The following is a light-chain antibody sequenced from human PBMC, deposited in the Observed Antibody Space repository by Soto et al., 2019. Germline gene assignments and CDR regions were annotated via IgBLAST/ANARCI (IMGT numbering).Light chain of an antibody. CDR1: SSDVGSYNL. J-gene: IGLJ2*01. V-gene: IGLV2-23*01. CDR3: CSYAGSSTLV. CDR2: EGS. Sequence: QSALTQPASVSGSPGQSITISCTGTSSDVGSYNLVSWYQQHPGKAPKLMIYEGSKRPSGVSNRFSGSKSDNTASLTISGLQAADEADYYCCSYAGSSTLVFGGGTKLTVL.